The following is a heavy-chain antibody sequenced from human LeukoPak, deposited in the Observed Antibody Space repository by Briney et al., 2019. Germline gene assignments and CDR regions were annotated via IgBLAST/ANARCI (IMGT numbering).Heavy chain of an antibody. Sequence: SMTLSCAASGFTFDDYAMHWVRQAQGKGLEWVSGISWNSGSIGYADSVKGRFTISRDNAKNSLYLQMNSLRAEDTAVYYCARGPNYYDSSGYYYTFDYWGQGTLVTVSS. J-gene: IGHJ4*02. D-gene: IGHD3-22*01. CDR1: GFTFDDYA. CDR3: ARGPNYYDSSGYYYTFDY. V-gene: IGHV3-9*01. CDR2: ISWNSGSI.